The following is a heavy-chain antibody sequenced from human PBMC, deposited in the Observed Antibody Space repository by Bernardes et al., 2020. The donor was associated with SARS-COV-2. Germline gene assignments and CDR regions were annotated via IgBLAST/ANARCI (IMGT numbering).Heavy chain of an antibody. D-gene: IGHD5-12*01. Sequence: SGPTLVKLTETLTLTCSVSGFSFSSAKMGVSWIRQPPGKALEWLAHIFSSDEKSYSSSLKTRLTISEDTSKSQVVLTMTNVDPADTATYYCARIVGPLGVATTSFWFFDLWGRGTLVTVSS. J-gene: IGHJ2*01. CDR2: IFSSDEK. V-gene: IGHV2-26*01. CDR3: ARIVGPLGVATTSFWFFDL. CDR1: GFSFSSAKMG.